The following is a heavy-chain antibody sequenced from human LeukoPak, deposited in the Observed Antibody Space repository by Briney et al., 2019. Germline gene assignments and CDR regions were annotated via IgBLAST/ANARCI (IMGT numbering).Heavy chain of an antibody. CDR1: GGSISSYY. Sequence: PSETLSLTCTVSGGSISSYYWGWIRQPPGKGLEWIGYISYTGSTNYNPSLRSRVTISVDTSKNQFSLKVRSVTAADTAVYYCARIGYSSGFHYFDYWGQGTLVTVSS. J-gene: IGHJ4*02. CDR3: ARIGYSSGFHYFDY. D-gene: IGHD3-22*01. CDR2: ISYTGST. V-gene: IGHV4-59*08.